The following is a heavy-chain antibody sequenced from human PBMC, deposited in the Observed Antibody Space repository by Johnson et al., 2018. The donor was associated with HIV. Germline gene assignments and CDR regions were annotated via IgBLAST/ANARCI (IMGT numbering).Heavy chain of an antibody. CDR2: ISWNSGSI. J-gene: IGHJ3*02. D-gene: IGHD3-10*01. Sequence: VQLVESGGGLVQPGRSLRLSCAASGFTFDDYAMHWVRQAPGKGLEWVSGISWNSGSIGYADSVKGRFTISRDNSKNTLYLQMNSLRAEDTAVYYCARDTPMDDDAFDIWGQGTMVTVSS. CDR3: ARDTPMDDDAFDI. V-gene: IGHV3-9*01. CDR1: GFTFDDYA.